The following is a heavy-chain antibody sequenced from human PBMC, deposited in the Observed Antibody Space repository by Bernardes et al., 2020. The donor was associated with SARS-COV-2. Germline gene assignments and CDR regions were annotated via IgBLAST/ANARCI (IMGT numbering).Heavy chain of an antibody. CDR2: INAKSGTP. J-gene: IGHJ5*02. D-gene: IGHD3-10*01. V-gene: IGHV7-4-1*02. Sequence: ASVKVSCKASGYIFTDYFMNWVRQAPGQGLEWVGWINAKSGTPTYAQGFTGRFVFSLDTSINTAYLQISSLRAEDTAVYYCARERVDDYGMGYNWLDPWGQGTLVTVSS. CDR3: ARERVDDYGMGYNWLDP. CDR1: GYIFTDYF.